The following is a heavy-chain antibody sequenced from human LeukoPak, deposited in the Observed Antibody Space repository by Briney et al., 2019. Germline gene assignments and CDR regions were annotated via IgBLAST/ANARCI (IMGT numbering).Heavy chain of an antibody. CDR2: MNPNSGNT. J-gene: IGHJ6*02. CDR3: ARGIVAGLRYYYYGMDV. Sequence: PGASVKVSCKASGYTFTSYDINWVRQATGQGLEWMGWMNPNSGNTGYAQKFQGRVTMTRNTSISTAYMELSSLRSEDTAVYYCARGIVAGLRYYYYGMDVWGQGTTVTVS. V-gene: IGHV1-8*01. D-gene: IGHD5-12*01. CDR1: GYTFTSYD.